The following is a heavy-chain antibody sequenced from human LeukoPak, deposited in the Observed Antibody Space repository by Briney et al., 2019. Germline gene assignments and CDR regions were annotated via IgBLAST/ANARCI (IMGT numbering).Heavy chain of an antibody. CDR1: GYTFTVYY. J-gene: IGHJ4*02. CDR2: INPDSGGT. Sequence: ASVKVSCKASGYTFTVYYMHWVRQAPGQGLEWMGWINPDSGGTIYAQNFQGRFTMTRDTSISTADMELSSMRSDDTAVYYCARASTLRGDSPYYFDYWGQGTLVTVSS. V-gene: IGHV1-2*02. D-gene: IGHD3-10*01. CDR3: ARASTLRGDSPYYFDY.